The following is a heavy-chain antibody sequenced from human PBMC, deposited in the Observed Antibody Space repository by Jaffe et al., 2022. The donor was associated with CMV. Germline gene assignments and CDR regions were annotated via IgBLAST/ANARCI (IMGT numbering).Heavy chain of an antibody. CDR1: GYTFTDYG. D-gene: IGHD2-15*01. V-gene: IGHV1-18*04. J-gene: IGHJ4*02. Sequence: QFHLVQSGTEVKEPGASVKVSCKASGYTFTDYGISWVRQAPGQGLEWMGWISAYNDNTNYAQKFQGRVTMTTDTSTSTAYVDLRSLRSDDTAVYFCAREYCAGGTCYQPDSWGQGTLVTVSS. CDR2: ISAYNDNT. CDR3: AREYCAGGTCYQPDS.